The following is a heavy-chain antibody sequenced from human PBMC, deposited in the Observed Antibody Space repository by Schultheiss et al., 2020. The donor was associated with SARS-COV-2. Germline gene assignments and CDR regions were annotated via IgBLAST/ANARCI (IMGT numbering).Heavy chain of an antibody. CDR3: ARVPSPDYGYYFDY. CDR2: ISSSSNYI. J-gene: IGHJ4*02. D-gene: IGHD4-17*01. CDR1: GFTFSSCS. V-gene: IGHV3-21*01. Sequence: GESLKISCAASGFTFSSCSMNWVRQAPGKGLEWVSSISSSSNYIYYADSVKGRFTISRDNAKNSLYLQMNSLRGEDTAVYYCARVPSPDYGYYFDYWGQGTLVTVSS.